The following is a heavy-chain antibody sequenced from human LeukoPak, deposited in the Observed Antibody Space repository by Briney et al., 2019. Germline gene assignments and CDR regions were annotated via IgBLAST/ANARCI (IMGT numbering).Heavy chain of an antibody. CDR2: INPNSGGT. D-gene: IGHD5-24*01. V-gene: IGHV1/OR15-1*04. Sequence: ASVKVSCKASGYIFTDYYMHWVRQAPGQELGWMGRINPNSGGTNYAQKFQGRVTMTRDTSISTAYMELGRLRSDDTAVYYCARVSSAVDDAFDIWGQGTMVTVSS. J-gene: IGHJ3*02. CDR1: GYIFTDYY. CDR3: ARVSSAVDDAFDI.